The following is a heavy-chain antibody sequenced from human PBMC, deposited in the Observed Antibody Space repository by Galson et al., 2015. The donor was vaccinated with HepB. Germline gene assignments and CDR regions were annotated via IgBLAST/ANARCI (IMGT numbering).Heavy chain of an antibody. CDR1: GVTFSSYA. CDR3: ARSDMNSSGWFIDY. V-gene: IGHV3-30-3*01. D-gene: IGHD6-19*01. J-gene: IGHJ4*02. Sequence: SLGHSCAASGVTFSSYAMHWVRQAPGKGLECGAVISYDGSNKYYADSVKGRFPISRDNSKNTLYLQMNSLRAEDTAVYYCARSDMNSSGWFIDYWGQGTLVTVSS. CDR2: ISYDGSNK.